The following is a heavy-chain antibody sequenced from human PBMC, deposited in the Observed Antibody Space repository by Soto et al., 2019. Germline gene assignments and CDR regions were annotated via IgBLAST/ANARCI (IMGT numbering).Heavy chain of an antibody. CDR1: GYNFIGQY. CDR2: INPSGGGT. J-gene: IGHJ5*02. D-gene: IGHD3-3*01. V-gene: IGHV1-46*01. Sequence: ASVKVSCKASGYNFIGQYIHWVRQAPGQGLEWMGIINPSGGGTTYAQQFQGRVVMTSDASTSTVYVELSGLTSDDTALYFCARLFGVHNTLPFWLGYFDPWGQGTLVTVSS. CDR3: ARLFGVHNTLPFWLGYFDP.